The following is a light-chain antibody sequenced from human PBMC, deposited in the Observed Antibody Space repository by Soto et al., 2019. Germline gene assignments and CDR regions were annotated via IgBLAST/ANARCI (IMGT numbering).Light chain of an antibody. CDR2: AAS. CDR1: QGISSY. Sequence: DIQLTQSPSFLSASVGDRVTITCRASQGISSYLAWYQQKPWKAPKLLIYAASTLRSGVPSRFSGSGSGTEFTLTNSSLQPEDVATYYCQQVNSYPLLTFCGWTKVEMK. CDR3: QQVNSYPLLT. J-gene: IGKJ4*01. V-gene: IGKV1-9*01.